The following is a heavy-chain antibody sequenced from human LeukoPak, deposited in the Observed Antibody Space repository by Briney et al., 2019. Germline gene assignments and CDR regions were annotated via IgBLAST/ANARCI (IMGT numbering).Heavy chain of an antibody. CDR1: GFTFSSCW. CDR3: ATFGRDWALAF. CDR2: INNDGSYT. D-gene: IGHD2-21*01. Sequence: GGSLRLSCAASGFTFSSCWMHWVRQVPGKGLLWVARINNDGSYTNYADSVKGRFTISRDNAENTLYLQMNSLIAEDTAIYYCATFGRDWALAFWGQGTLVTVSS. J-gene: IGHJ4*02. V-gene: IGHV3-74*01.